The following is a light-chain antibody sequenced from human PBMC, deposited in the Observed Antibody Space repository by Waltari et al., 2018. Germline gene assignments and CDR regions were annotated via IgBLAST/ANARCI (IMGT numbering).Light chain of an antibody. CDR2: RSD. V-gene: IGLV1-44*01. J-gene: IGLJ3*02. CDR3: AAWDDSLHGHWV. Sequence: SVLTQPPSASGTPGQRVTISCSGSTSNIGSNVVTWYQQFPGKAPKLLIYRSDQRPSGVPDRFSGSKSGTSASLAISGLQSEDEADYYCAAWDDSLHGHWVFGGGTKVTVL. CDR1: TSNIGSNV.